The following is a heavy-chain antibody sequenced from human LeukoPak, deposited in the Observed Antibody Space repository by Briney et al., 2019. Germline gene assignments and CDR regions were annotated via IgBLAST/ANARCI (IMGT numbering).Heavy chain of an antibody. J-gene: IGHJ4*02. CDR3: AKGGYSYGYAFDY. Sequence: GESLKISCAASGFTFSSYAMSWVRQAPGKGLEWVSAISGSGGSTYYANSVKGRFTISRDNSKNTLYLQMNSLIAEDTAVYYCAKGGYSYGYAFDYWGQGTLVTVSS. D-gene: IGHD5-18*01. V-gene: IGHV3-23*01. CDR1: GFTFSSYA. CDR2: ISGSGGST.